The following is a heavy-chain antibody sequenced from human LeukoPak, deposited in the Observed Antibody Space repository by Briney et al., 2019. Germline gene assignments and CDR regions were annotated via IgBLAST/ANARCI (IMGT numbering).Heavy chain of an antibody. D-gene: IGHD3-22*01. J-gene: IGHJ3*02. V-gene: IGHV4-39*01. CDR1: GGSISSSSYY. CDR3: ARLVYYYDSSGYYVGAFDI. CDR2: IYYSGST. Sequence: SETLSLTCTVSGGSISSSSYYWGWIRQPPGKGLEWIGSIYYSGSTYYNPSLKSRVTISVDTSKNQFSLKLSSVTAADTAVYYCARLVYYYDSSGYYVGAFDIWGQGTMVTVSS.